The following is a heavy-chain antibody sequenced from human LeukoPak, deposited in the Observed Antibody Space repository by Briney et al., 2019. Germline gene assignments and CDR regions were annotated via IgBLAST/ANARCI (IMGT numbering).Heavy chain of an antibody. Sequence: GGSLRLSCAASGFTLSSYAMSWVRQAPGKGLEWVSAISDSGNTYHAGSVKGRFTISRDNSKNTLFLQMYSLRAEDTAVYYCARAGALRPDYWGQGTLVTVSS. CDR1: GFTLSSYA. V-gene: IGHV3-23*01. CDR2: ISDSGNT. J-gene: IGHJ4*02. CDR3: ARAGALRPDY.